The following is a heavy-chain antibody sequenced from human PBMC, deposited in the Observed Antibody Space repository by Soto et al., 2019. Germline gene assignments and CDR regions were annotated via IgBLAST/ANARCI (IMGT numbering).Heavy chain of an antibody. D-gene: IGHD6-13*01. CDR1: GFTFSSYA. J-gene: IGHJ1*01. Sequence: GGSLRLSCAASGFTFSSYAMNWVRQAPGKGLEWVSVISGSDGSTYYADSVKGRFTISRDNSKNTLNLQMNSLRAEDTAVYYCARRSSSWYLYYWGQGTLVLVAS. V-gene: IGHV3-23*01. CDR2: ISGSDGST. CDR3: ARRSSSWYLYY.